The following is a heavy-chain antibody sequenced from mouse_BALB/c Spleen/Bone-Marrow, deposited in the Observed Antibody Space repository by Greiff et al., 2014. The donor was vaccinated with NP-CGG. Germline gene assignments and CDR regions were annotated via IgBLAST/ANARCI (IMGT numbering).Heavy chain of an antibody. V-gene: IGHV1S81*02. CDR2: INPSNGNA. Sequence: QVQLKESGAELVKPGASVKLSCKASGYTFTIYDIYWVKQRPGQGLEWIGEINPSNGNANFNEKFKSKATLTVDESSTTAYMQLSSLTSEDSAVYYCTRGGYGNGFDYWAKAPLSQSPQ. J-gene: IGHJ2*01. D-gene: IGHD2-10*02. CDR1: GYTFTIYD. CDR3: TRGGYGNGFDY.